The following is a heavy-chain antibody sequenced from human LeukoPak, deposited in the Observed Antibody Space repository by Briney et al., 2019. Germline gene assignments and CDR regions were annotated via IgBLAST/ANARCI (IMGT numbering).Heavy chain of an antibody. J-gene: IGHJ4*02. CDR2: INSDGSRA. D-gene: IGHD1-1*01. CDR3: ARTCHDDY. V-gene: IGHV3-74*01. CDR1: GFPLSRYG. Sequence: PGGSLRLSCAVSGFPLSRYGVNWVRQAPGKGLVWVSRINSDGSRASYADSVKGRFTISRDNAKNTLYLQMNSLRAEDTAVYYCARTCHDDYCGQGTLFTVSS.